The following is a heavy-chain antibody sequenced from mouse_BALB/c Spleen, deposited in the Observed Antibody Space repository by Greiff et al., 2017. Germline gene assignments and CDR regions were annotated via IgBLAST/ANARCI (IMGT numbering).Heavy chain of an antibody. Sequence: EVKVVESGGGLVKPGGSLKLSCAASGFAFSSYDMSWVRQTPEKRLEWVAYISSGGGSTYYPDTVKGRFTISRDNAKNTLYLQMSSLKSEDTAMYYCARHMRDYTSWFAYWGQGTLVTVSA. CDR2: ISSGGGST. D-gene: IGHD2-4*01. J-gene: IGHJ3*01. CDR3: ARHMRDYTSWFAY. CDR1: GFAFSSYD. V-gene: IGHV5-12-1*01.